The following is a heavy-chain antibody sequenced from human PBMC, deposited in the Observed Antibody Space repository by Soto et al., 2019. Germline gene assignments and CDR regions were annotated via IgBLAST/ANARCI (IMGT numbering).Heavy chain of an antibody. Sequence: PGGSLRLSCAASGFTVSSNYMSWVRQAPGKGLEWVSVIYSGGSTYYADSVKGRFTISRDNSKNTLYLQMNSLRAEDTAVYYCAREPRYYDILTGYYRPHDAFDIWGQGTMVTVSS. CDR1: GFTVSSNY. V-gene: IGHV3-66*01. D-gene: IGHD3-9*01. J-gene: IGHJ3*02. CDR3: AREPRYYDILTGYYRPHDAFDI. CDR2: IYSGGST.